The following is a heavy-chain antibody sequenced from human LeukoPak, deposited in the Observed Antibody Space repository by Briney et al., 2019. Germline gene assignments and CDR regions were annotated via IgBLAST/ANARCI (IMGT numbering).Heavy chain of an antibody. CDR3: ARVGGSYADY. D-gene: IGHD1-26*01. CDR2: ISHDGSEE. CDR1: GFTFSGYW. V-gene: IGHV3-7*01. Sequence: GGSLRLSCAASGFTFSGYWMNWVRQAPGKGLEWVANISHDGSEEYYVDSVKGRFTISRDNAKNSLYLQMNSLRAEDTAVYYCARVGGSYADYWGQGTLVTVSS. J-gene: IGHJ4*02.